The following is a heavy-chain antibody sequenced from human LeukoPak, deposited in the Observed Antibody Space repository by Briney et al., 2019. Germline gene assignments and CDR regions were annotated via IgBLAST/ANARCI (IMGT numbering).Heavy chain of an antibody. CDR1: GGSISSYY. CDR3: AVGGYYDSSGYYCDY. V-gene: IGHV4-59*01. CDR2: IYYSGST. D-gene: IGHD3-22*01. Sequence: KPSETLSLTCTVSGGSISSYYWSWIRQPPGKGLEWIGYIYYSGSTNYNPSLKSRVTISVDTSKNQFSLKLSSVTAADTAVYYCAVGGYYDSSGYYCDYWGRGTLVTVSS. J-gene: IGHJ4*02.